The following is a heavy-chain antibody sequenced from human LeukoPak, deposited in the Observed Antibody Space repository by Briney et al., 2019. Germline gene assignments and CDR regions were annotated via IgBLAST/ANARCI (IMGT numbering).Heavy chain of an antibody. V-gene: IGHV4-4*07. CDR3: ARSAYYDFWSGYFDAFDI. CDR1: GGSISSYY. J-gene: IGHJ3*02. CDR2: ICTSGST. Sequence: SETLSLTCTVSGGSISSYYWSWIRQPAGKGLEWIGRICTSGSTNYNPSLKSRVTMSVDTSKNQFSLKLSSVTAADTAVYYCARSAYYDFWSGYFDAFDIWGQGTMVTVSS. D-gene: IGHD3-3*01.